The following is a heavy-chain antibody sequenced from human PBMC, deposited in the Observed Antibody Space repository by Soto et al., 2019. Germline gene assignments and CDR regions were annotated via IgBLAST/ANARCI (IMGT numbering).Heavy chain of an antibody. CDR2: IYLNDEK. V-gene: IGHV2-5*01. CDR3: AQCLGGGNSCYFDY. CDR1: GFSLTTYAMG. D-gene: IGHD2-21*02. J-gene: IGHJ4*01. Sequence: QITLKESGPTLVNPTQTLTLTCTFSGFSLTTYAMGVGWIRQPPGKALEWLALIYLNDEKRYRPSLNSRLTIAKDTSKNQVVLTMTNMDPEDTATYYCAQCLGGGNSCYFDYWGHGTLVSVSS.